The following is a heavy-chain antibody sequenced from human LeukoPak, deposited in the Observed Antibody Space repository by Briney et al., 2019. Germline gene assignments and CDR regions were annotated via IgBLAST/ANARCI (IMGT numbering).Heavy chain of an antibody. Sequence: GASVKVSCKASGYTFTSYGISWVRQAPGQGLEWMGWISAYNGNTNYAQKLQDRVTMTTDTSTSTAYMELRSLRSDDTAVYYCARDLWFGVNYGMDVWGQGTTVTVSS. CDR3: ARDLWFGVNYGMDV. V-gene: IGHV1-18*01. J-gene: IGHJ6*02. CDR1: GYTFTSYG. D-gene: IGHD3-10*01. CDR2: ISAYNGNT.